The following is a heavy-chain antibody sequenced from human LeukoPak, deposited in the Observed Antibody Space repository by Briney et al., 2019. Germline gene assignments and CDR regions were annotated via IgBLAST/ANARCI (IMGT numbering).Heavy chain of an antibody. Sequence: GGSLRLSCAASGFTFSNAWMCWVRQAPGKGLEWVGRIKSKTDAGTADYAAPVKGRFTISRDDSKNTLYVQMNSLKTEDTAVYYCTTYWGNGGTYYFFDYWGQGTLVTVSS. CDR2: IKSKTDAGTA. V-gene: IGHV3-15*01. CDR1: GFTFSNAW. CDR3: TTYWGNGGTYYFFDY. J-gene: IGHJ4*02. D-gene: IGHD1-26*01.